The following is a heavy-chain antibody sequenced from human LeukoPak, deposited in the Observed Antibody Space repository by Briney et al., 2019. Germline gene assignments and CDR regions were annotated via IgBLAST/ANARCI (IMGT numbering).Heavy chain of an antibody. CDR2: ISYDGSNK. CDR3: ARDLGGGDCYLDY. V-gene: IGHV3-30*03. Sequence: GGSLRLSCAASGFTFSSYGMHWVRQAPGKGLEWVAVISYDGSNKYYADSVKGRFTISRDNSKNTLYLQMNSLRAEDTAVYYCARDLGGGDCYLDYWGQGTLVTVSS. CDR1: GFTFSSYG. D-gene: IGHD2-21*02. J-gene: IGHJ4*02.